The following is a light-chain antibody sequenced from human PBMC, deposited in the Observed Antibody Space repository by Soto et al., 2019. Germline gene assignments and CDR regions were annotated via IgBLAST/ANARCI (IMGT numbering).Light chain of an antibody. J-gene: IGKJ2*01. V-gene: IGKV3-11*01. Sequence: EIVLTQSPATLSLSPGERATLSCRASQSVSSHLAWYQQKPGQAPRLLIYDTSNRATGIPARFSGSGSGTDFTLTISSLEPEDFAVYYCQQRSDWPRTSFGQGTKLEIK. CDR1: QSVSSH. CDR3: QQRSDWPRTS. CDR2: DTS.